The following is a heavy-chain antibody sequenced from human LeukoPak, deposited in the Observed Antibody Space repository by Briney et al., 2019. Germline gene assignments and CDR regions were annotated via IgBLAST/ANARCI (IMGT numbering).Heavy chain of an antibody. CDR1: GGSIGGNSY. Sequence: PSETLSLTCTVSGGSIGGNSYWSWIRQPPGKGPEWIGHISNSGGTYYSPSLSSRVTISLDTSKNQFSLKLRSVTAADTAVYYCARGGASSIPLDYWGRGTLVTVSS. CDR2: ISNSGGT. J-gene: IGHJ4*02. V-gene: IGHV4-61*01. CDR3: ARGGASSIPLDY. D-gene: IGHD1-26*01.